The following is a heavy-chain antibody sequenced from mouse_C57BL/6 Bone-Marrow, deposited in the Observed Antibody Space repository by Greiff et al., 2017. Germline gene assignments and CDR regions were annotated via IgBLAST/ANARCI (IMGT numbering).Heavy chain of an antibody. CDR2: ISSGGSYT. CDR1: GFTFSSYG. D-gene: IGHD4-1*01. J-gene: IGHJ2*01. V-gene: IGHV5-6*01. Sequence: EVQLVESGGDLVKPGGSLKLSCAASGFTFSSYGMSWVRQTPDKRLEWVATISSGGSYTYYPDSVKGRFTISRDNAKNTLYLQMSSLKSEDTAMYYCARDSWDLDYWGQGTTLTVSS. CDR3: ARDSWDLDY.